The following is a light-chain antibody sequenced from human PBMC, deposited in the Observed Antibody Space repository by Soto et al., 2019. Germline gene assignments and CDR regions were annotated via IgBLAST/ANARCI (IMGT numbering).Light chain of an antibody. J-gene: IGLJ1*01. CDR3: CSYAGSSTDV. CDR1: SSDVGSYNL. CDR2: EVS. Sequence: QSALTQPACVSGSPGQSITISWTGTSSDVGSYNLVSWYQQHPGKAPKLMIYEVSKRPSGVSNRFSGSKSGNTASLTISGLQAEDEADYYCCSYAGSSTDVFGTGTKLTVL. V-gene: IGLV2-23*02.